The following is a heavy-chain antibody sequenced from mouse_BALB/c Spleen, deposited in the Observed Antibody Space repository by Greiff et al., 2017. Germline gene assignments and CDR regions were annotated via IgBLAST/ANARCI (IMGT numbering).Heavy chain of an antibody. D-gene: IGHD2-1*01. CDR1: GFTFSSYT. V-gene: IGHV5-17*02. CDR2: ISSGSSTI. Sequence: EVMLVESGGGLVQPGGSLKLSCAASGFTFSSYTMSWVRQTPEKGLEWVAYISSGSSTIYYADTVKGRFTISRDNPKNTLFLQMTSLRSEDTAMYYCARSLYGNFFDYWGQGTTLTVSS. CDR3: ARSLYGNFFDY. J-gene: IGHJ2*01.